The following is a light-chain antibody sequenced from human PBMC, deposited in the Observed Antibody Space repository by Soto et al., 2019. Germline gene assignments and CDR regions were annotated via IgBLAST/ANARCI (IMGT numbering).Light chain of an antibody. CDR1: SGHNNYI. CDR3: ETWDTNTWV. V-gene: IGLV4-60*02. J-gene: IGLJ3*02. CDR2: LERSGSY. Sequence: QPVLTQSSSASASLGSSVKLTCTLSSGHNNYIIAWHQQQPGRAPRYLLKLERSGSYNKGSGVPDRFSGSSSGADRYLTISNLQFEDEADYYCETWDTNTWVFGGGTKLTV.